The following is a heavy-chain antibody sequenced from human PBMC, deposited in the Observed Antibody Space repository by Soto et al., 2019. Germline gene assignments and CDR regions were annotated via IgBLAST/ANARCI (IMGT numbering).Heavy chain of an antibody. V-gene: IGHV3-23*01. Sequence: VQLLESGGGLVQPGGSLRLSCAASGFTFSSYAMSWVRQAPGKGLEWVSAISGSGGSTYYADSVKGRFTISRDNSKNTLYLQMNSLRAEDTAVYYCAKDPRGYSSSWNNWFDHWGQGTLVTVSS. CDR3: AKDPRGYSSSWNNWFDH. CDR2: ISGSGGST. CDR1: GFTFSSYA. D-gene: IGHD6-13*01. J-gene: IGHJ5*02.